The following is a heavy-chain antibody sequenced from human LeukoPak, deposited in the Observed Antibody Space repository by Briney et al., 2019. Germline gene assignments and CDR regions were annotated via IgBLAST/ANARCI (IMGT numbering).Heavy chain of an antibody. Sequence: ASVTVSCKASGYTFTTYAMNWVRQAPGQGLEWMGWINTNTGNPTYAQGFTGRFVFSLDTSVSTAYLQISSLKADDTAVYYCARANLWFGELGWIDPWGQGTQVTVSS. J-gene: IGHJ5*02. D-gene: IGHD3-10*01. CDR3: ARANLWFGELGWIDP. CDR1: GYTFTTYA. V-gene: IGHV7-4-1*02. CDR2: INTNTGNP.